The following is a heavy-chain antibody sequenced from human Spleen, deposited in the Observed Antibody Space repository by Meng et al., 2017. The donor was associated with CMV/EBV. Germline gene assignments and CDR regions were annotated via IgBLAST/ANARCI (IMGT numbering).Heavy chain of an antibody. CDR2: INYRGST. CDR1: GDSISSYY. Sequence: GSLRLSCTVSGDSISSYYWSWIRQPPGKGLEWIGYINYRGSTNYNPSLKSRVTISLDTSKNQFSLKVRSVTAADTAVYYCAKDRRYRSGWTVDYWGQGAQVTVSS. CDR3: AKDRRYRSGWTVDY. J-gene: IGHJ4*02. D-gene: IGHD6-19*01. V-gene: IGHV4-59*01.